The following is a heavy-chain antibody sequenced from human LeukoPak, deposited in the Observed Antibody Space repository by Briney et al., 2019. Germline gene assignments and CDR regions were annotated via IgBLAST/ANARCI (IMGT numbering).Heavy chain of an antibody. V-gene: IGHV6-1*01. CDR3: ARESPELGAAAGRSHYYYGMDV. CDR2: TYYRSKWYN. CDR1: GDSVSSNSAA. J-gene: IGHJ6*02. D-gene: IGHD6-13*01. Sequence: SQTLSLTCAISGDSVSSNSAAWNWIRQSPSRGLEWLGRTYYRSKWYNDYAVSVKSRITINPDTSKNQFSLQLNSVTPEDTAVYYCARESPELGAAAGRSHYYYGMDVWGQGTTVTVSS.